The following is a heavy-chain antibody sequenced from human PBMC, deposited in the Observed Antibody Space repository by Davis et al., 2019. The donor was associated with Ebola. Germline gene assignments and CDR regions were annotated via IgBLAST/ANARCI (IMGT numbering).Heavy chain of an antibody. J-gene: IGHJ4*02. Sequence: GGSLRLSCAASGFTFSDYYMSWIRQAPGKGLEWVSYISSSGSTIYYADSVKGRFTISRDNAKNSLYLQMNSLRAEDTAVYYCARAKDYYDSSGSIGYWGQGTLVTVSS. CDR1: GFTFSDYY. V-gene: IGHV3-11*01. D-gene: IGHD3-22*01. CDR2: ISSSGSTI. CDR3: ARAKDYYDSSGSIGY.